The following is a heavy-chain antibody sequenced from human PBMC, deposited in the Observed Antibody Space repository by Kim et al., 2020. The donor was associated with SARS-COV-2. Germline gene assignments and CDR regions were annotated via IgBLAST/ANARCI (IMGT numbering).Heavy chain of an antibody. Sequence: SETLSLTCTVSGASISSSSYYWGWIRQPPGKGLEWIGSIYYTGSTYYNPSLKSRVTISVDTSKNQFSLKLSSVTAADTAVYYCARHRWVDTAMVFGYDAFDIWGQGTLVTVSS. J-gene: IGHJ3*02. CDR2: IYYTGST. CDR1: GASISSSSYY. V-gene: IGHV4-39*01. CDR3: ARHRWVDTAMVFGYDAFDI. D-gene: IGHD5-18*01.